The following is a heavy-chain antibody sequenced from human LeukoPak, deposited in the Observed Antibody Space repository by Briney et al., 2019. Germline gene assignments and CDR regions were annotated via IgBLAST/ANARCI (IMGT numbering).Heavy chain of an antibody. Sequence: PSETLSLTCTVSGGSISNNGYYWSWIRQPAGKGLEWIGRIYTSGSTNYNPSLKSRVTMSVDTSKNQFSLKLSSVTAADTAVYYCARGGAYCSSTSCHDAFDIWGQGTMVTVSS. CDR3: ARGGAYCSSTSCHDAFDI. V-gene: IGHV4-61*02. CDR1: GGSISNNGYY. CDR2: IYTSGST. D-gene: IGHD2-2*01. J-gene: IGHJ3*02.